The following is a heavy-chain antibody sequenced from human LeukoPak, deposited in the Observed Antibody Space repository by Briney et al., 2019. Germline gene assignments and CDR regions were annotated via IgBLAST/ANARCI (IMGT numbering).Heavy chain of an antibody. CDR2: ISYDGSNK. V-gene: IGHV3-30-3*01. Sequence: QTGGSLRLSCAASGFTFSSYAMHWVRQAPGKGLEWVAVISYDGSNKYYADSVKGRFTISRDNSKNTLYLQMNSLRAEDTAVYYCARSQRYFDWLLADRTPPGRGVFDYWGQGTLVTVSS. CDR3: ARSQRYFDWLLADRTPPGRGVFDY. CDR1: GFTFSSYA. D-gene: IGHD3-9*01. J-gene: IGHJ4*02.